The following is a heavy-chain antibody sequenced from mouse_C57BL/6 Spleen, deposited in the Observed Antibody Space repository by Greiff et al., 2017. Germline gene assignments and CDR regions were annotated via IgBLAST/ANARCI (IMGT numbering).Heavy chain of an antibody. CDR3: ARRDGSSYGYYAMDY. Sequence: QVQLQQPGAELVMPGASVKLSCKASGYTFTSYWMHWVKQRPGQGLEWIGEIDPSDSYTNYNQKFKGKSTLTVDKSSSTAYMQLSSLTSEDSAVYYCARRDGSSYGYYAMDYWGQGTSDTVSS. D-gene: IGHD1-1*01. CDR1: GYTFTSYW. V-gene: IGHV1-69*01. J-gene: IGHJ4*01. CDR2: IDPSDSYT.